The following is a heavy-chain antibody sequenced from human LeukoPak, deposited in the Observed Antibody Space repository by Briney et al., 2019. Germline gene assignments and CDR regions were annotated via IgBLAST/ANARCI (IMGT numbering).Heavy chain of an antibody. Sequence: GGSLRLSCAASGFTFSSYSMNWVRQAPGKGLEWVSSISSSSSYIYYADSVKGRFTISRDNAKNSLYLQMNSLRAEDTAVYYCARDSYYGSGRQTELFDYWGQGTLVTVSS. V-gene: IGHV3-21*01. CDR2: ISSSSSYI. D-gene: IGHD3-10*01. J-gene: IGHJ4*02. CDR3: ARDSYYGSGRQTELFDY. CDR1: GFTFSSYS.